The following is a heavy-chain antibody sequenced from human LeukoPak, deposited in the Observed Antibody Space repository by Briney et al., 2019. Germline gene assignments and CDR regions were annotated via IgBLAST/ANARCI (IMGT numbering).Heavy chain of an antibody. Sequence: PGRSLTLSCAASGFTFSSYWMSWVRQAPGKGLEWVANIKQDGSEKCYVDSVKGRFTISRDNAKSSLYLQMNSLRAEDAAVYYCARGVRYFDWLLAYWGQGTLVTVSS. CDR3: ARGVRYFDWLLAY. J-gene: IGHJ4*02. CDR1: GFTFSSYW. V-gene: IGHV3-7*01. CDR2: IKQDGSEK. D-gene: IGHD3-9*01.